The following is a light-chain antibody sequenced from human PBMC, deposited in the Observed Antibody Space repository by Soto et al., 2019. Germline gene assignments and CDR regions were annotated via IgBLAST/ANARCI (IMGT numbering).Light chain of an antibody. V-gene: IGKV1-39*01. CDR3: QQSYNTPYT. Sequence: DIQMTQSPSSLSASVGDRVTITCRATQSISTYLIWYHQKPGKAPKLLLYDASFLQSGVPSRFSGSGSGTDFYLTISSLQPEDFSTYYCQQSYNTPYTFGQGTNLEIK. CDR1: QSISTY. J-gene: IGKJ2*01. CDR2: DAS.